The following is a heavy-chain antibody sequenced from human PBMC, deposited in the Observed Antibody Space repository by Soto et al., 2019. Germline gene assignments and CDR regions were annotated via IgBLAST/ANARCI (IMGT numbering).Heavy chain of an antibody. Sequence: ASVKVSCKASGYTFTSYAMHWVRQAPGQRLEWMGWINAGNGNTKYSQKFQGRVTITRDTSASTAYMELSSLRSEDAAVYYCARDLHGDYDFWSGYYTGILDYWGQGTLVNVSS. CDR3: ARDLHGDYDFWSGYYTGILDY. V-gene: IGHV1-3*01. CDR2: INAGNGNT. CDR1: GYTFTSYA. J-gene: IGHJ4*02. D-gene: IGHD3-3*01.